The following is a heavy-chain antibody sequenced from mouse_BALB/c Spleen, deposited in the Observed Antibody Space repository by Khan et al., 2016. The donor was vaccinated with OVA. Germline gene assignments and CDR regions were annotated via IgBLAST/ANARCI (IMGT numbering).Heavy chain of an antibody. J-gene: IGHJ3*01. CDR3: ARWFAY. Sequence: EVQLQESGPGLVKPSQSLSLTCTVTGYSLTSDYAWNWIRQFPGNKLEWMGYINYSGSTNYYPSLKSRITITRDTSTNTFFLQVNSVTTEDTATYYCARWFAYWGQGTLVTVAA. V-gene: IGHV3-2*02. CDR1: GYSLTSDYA. CDR2: INYSGST.